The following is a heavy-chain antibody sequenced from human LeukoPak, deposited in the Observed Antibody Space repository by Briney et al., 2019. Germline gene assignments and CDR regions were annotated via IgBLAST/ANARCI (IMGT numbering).Heavy chain of an antibody. CDR1: GFTFSSYG. D-gene: IGHD5-12*01. V-gene: IGHV3-15*01. Sequence: PGGSLRLSCAASGFTFSSYGMSWVRQAPGKGLEWVGRIKSKTDGGTTDYAAPVKGRFTISRDDSKNTLYLQMNSLKTEDTAVYYCTTEGGYSGYGSFGGAFDIWGQGTMVTVSS. J-gene: IGHJ3*02. CDR2: IKSKTDGGTT. CDR3: TTEGGYSGYGSFGGAFDI.